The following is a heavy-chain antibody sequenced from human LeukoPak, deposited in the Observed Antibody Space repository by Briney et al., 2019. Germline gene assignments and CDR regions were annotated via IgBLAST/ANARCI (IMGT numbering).Heavy chain of an antibody. V-gene: IGHV5-51*01. Sequence: GESLKISCKGSGYSFTSDWIGWVRPMRGKGLEWMGIIYPGDSDTSYSPSFQGQVTISADKSISTADLQWSSLKASDTAMYYWARVGGSAGYNIWFDPWGQGTLVTVSS. J-gene: IGHJ5*02. D-gene: IGHD3-10*01. CDR3: ARVGGSAGYNIWFDP. CDR2: IYPGDSDT. CDR1: GYSFTSDW.